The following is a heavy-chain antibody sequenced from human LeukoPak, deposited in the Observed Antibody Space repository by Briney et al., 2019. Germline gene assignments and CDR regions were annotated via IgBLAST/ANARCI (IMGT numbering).Heavy chain of an antibody. D-gene: IGHD3-9*01. V-gene: IGHV3-15*01. Sequence: GGSLRLSCAASGFTFSNAWMSWVRQAPGKELEWVGRIKSKTDGGTTDYAAPVKGRFTISRDDSKITLYLQMNSLKTEDTAVYYCTTDLYYDILTGQAGAGWGQGTLVTVSS. CDR1: GFTFSNAW. CDR3: TTDLYYDILTGQAGAG. CDR2: IKSKTDGGTT. J-gene: IGHJ4*02.